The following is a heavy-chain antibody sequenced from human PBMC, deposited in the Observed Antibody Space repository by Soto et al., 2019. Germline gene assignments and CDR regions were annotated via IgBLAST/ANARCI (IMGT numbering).Heavy chain of an antibody. CDR1: GFSLSTSGVG. J-gene: IGHJ6*02. CDR3: ARQYYDFWSGCYLDYYYGMDV. V-gene: IGHV2-5*01. Sequence: QITLKESGPTLGKPTQTLTLTCTFSGFSLSTSGVGVGWIRQPPGKALEWLALIYWNDDKRYSPSLKNRLTITRDTSTNQVVLTMTNMDPVDTATYYCARQYYDFWSGCYLDYYYGMDVWGQGTTVNVSS. CDR2: IYWNDDK. D-gene: IGHD3-3*01.